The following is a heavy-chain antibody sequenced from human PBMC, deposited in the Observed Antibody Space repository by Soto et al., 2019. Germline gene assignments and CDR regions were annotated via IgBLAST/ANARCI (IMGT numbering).Heavy chain of an antibody. CDR3: ANARYCSGGSCYGLPYYYGMDV. D-gene: IGHD2-15*01. V-gene: IGHV3-23*01. Sequence: EVHLLESGGGLVQPGGSLRLSCAASGFPFSSYAMSWVRQAPGKGLEWVSGISGSGAGTYYADSVQARFTISRDNSENTLYLEMNSLRAEDTAVYYCANARYCSGGSCYGLPYYYGMDVWGQGTTVTVSS. J-gene: IGHJ6*02. CDR2: ISGSGAGT. CDR1: GFPFSSYA.